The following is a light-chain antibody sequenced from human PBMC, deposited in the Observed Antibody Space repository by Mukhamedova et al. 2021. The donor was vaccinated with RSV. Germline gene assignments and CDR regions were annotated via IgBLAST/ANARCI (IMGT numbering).Light chain of an antibody. CDR1: SSDVGGYNY. CDR3: SSYTSSSTYV. J-gene: IGLJ1*01. V-gene: IGLV2-14*01. Sequence: ITISCTGTSSDVGGYNYVSWYQQHPGKAPKLMIYEVSNRPSRVSNRFSGSKSGHTASLTISGLQAEDEADYYCSSYTSSSTYVFG. CDR2: EVS.